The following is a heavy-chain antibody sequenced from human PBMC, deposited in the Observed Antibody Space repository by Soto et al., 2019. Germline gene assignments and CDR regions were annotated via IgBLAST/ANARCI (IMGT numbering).Heavy chain of an antibody. CDR3: ASFSGTAILDF. V-gene: IGHV4-30-2*01. CDR1: GGSITSGGYS. Sequence: TLSLTCAVSGGSITSGGYSWSWIRQPPGKGLEWIGYIYHTGNTYYNPSLESRVTISVDRSKNHLSLELTSVTAADTEVYYCASFSGTAILDFWGHRTLVPVSA. D-gene: IGHD2-21*02. J-gene: IGHJ4*01. CDR2: IYHTGNT.